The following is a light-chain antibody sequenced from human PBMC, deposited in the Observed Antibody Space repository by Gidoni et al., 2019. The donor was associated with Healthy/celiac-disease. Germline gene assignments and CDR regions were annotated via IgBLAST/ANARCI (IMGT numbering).Light chain of an antibody. CDR1: QSVSSN. CDR2: GAS. V-gene: IGKV3-15*01. Sequence: EIVMTQSPATLSVSPGERATLSCRASQSVSSNFAWYQQKPGQAPRLLIYGASTRATGISARFSGSGSGTEFTLTISSLQSEDFAVYYCQQYNNWSPCWPFGQGTKVEMK. CDR3: QQYNNWSPCWP. J-gene: IGKJ1*01.